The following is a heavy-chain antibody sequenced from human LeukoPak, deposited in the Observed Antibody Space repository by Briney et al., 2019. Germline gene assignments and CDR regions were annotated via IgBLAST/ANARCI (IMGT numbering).Heavy chain of an antibody. CDR3: ARGRQLGHNDY. D-gene: IGHD6-13*01. Sequence: SETLSLTCAVYGGSFSGYYWSWIRQPPGKGLEWIGEINHCGSTNYNPSLKSRVTISVDTSKNQFSLKLSSVTDADTAVYYCARGRQLGHNDYWGQGTLVTVSS. J-gene: IGHJ4*02. CDR1: GGSFSGYY. V-gene: IGHV4-34*01. CDR2: INHCGST.